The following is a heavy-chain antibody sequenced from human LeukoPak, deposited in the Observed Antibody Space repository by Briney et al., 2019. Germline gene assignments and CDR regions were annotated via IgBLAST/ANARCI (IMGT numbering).Heavy chain of an antibody. V-gene: IGHV1-24*01. Sequence: ASVKVSCKVSGYTLTELSMHWVRQAPGKGLEWMGGFDPEDGETIYAQKFQGRVTMTEDTPTDTAYMELSSLRSEDTAVYCCATRITMIVVVQGGYFDYWGQGTLVTVSS. D-gene: IGHD3-22*01. J-gene: IGHJ4*02. CDR1: GYTLTELS. CDR3: ATRITMIVVVQGGYFDY. CDR2: FDPEDGET.